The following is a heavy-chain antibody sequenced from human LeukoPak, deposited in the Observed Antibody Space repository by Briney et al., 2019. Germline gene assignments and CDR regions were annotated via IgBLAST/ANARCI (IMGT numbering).Heavy chain of an antibody. CDR1: GFSISNYW. J-gene: IGHJ4*02. D-gene: IGHD2-2*01. Sequence: PGGSLRLSCEASGFSISNYWMLWIRQVPGKGLVWVSRINGDGSSTRYADSVKGRFTISRDNAKNTLYLQMNSLRAEDTAVYYCAKELVVRAGDYFDNWGQGALVTVSS. CDR2: INGDGSST. CDR3: AKELVVRAGDYFDN. V-gene: IGHV3-74*01.